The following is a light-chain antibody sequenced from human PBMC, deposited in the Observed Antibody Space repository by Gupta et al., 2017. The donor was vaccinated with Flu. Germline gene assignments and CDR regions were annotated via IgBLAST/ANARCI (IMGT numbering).Light chain of an antibody. CDR3: QHSDSTLVYS. CDR1: QSISSY. J-gene: IGKJ2*03. CDR2: AAS. V-gene: IGKV1-39*01. Sequence: DIQMTQSPSSLSASVGDRVTITCRASQSISSYLNWYQQKPGKAPKLLIYAASSLQSGVPSRFSGSGSRTDFTLTISSLQPEDFATYYCQHSDSTLVYSFGQGTKLEIK.